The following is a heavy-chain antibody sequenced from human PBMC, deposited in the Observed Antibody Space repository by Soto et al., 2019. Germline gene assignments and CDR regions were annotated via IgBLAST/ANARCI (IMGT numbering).Heavy chain of an antibody. CDR2: IIPIISII. CDR1: GGTFSTYT. CDR3: ARDTPPTDY. V-gene: IGHV1-69*04. J-gene: IGHJ4*02. Sequence: SVKVSCKASGGTFSTYTITWVRQAPGQGLEWMGRIIPIISIINYAQKFQGRVTISADKLTGTAYMELTGLRSDDTAVYYCARDTPPTDYWGQGTLVTVSS.